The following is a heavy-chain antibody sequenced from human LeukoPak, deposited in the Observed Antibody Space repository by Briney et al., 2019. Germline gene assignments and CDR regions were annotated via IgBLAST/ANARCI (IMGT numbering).Heavy chain of an antibody. Sequence: GGSVKVSCKASGYTFTSYGISWVRQAPGQGLEWMGWISAYNGNTNNAQKLQGRVSMTTDTSTSTAYMELTSLRSDDTAVYYCARVGYSSGWYSGKDYWGQGTLVTVSS. CDR2: ISAYNGNT. J-gene: IGHJ4*02. CDR3: ARVGYSSGWYSGKDY. V-gene: IGHV1-18*01. CDR1: GYTFTSYG. D-gene: IGHD6-19*01.